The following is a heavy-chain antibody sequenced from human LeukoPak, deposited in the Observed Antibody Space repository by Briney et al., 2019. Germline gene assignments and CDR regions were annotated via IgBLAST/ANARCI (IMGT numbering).Heavy chain of an antibody. CDR1: GGSISSYY. D-gene: IGHD6-19*01. V-gene: IGHV4-59*08. Sequence: PSETLSLTCTVSGGSISSYYWSWIRQPPGKGLEWIGYISYSGGTNYNPSLKSRVTISVDTSKNQFSLKLSSVTAADTAVYYCASSAGAVARTRYYYGMDVWGQGTTVTVSS. J-gene: IGHJ6*02. CDR3: ASSAGAVARTRYYYGMDV. CDR2: ISYSGGT.